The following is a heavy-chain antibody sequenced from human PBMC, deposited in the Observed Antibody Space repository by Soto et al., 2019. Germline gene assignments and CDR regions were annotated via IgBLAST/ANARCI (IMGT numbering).Heavy chain of an antibody. CDR2: IYYSGIT. D-gene: IGHD3-22*01. Sequence: PSETLSLTCTVSGGSISSYYWSWIRQPPGKGLEWIGYIYYSGITNYNPSLKSRVTISVDTSKNQFSLKLSSVTAADTAVYYCARVSVDYYDSSGYSSFDYWGQGTLVTVSS. CDR1: GGSISSYY. V-gene: IGHV4-59*01. CDR3: ARVSVDYYDSSGYSSFDY. J-gene: IGHJ4*02.